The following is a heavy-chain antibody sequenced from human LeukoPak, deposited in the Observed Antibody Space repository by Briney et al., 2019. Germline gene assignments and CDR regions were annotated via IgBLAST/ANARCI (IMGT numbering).Heavy chain of an antibody. CDR2: IYDSGST. J-gene: IGHJ6*02. Sequence: SETLSLTCTVSGGSISSYYWSWIRQPPGKGLEWIGYIYDSGSTNYNPSLKSRVTISVDTSKNQFSLKLTSVTAADTAVYYCARLPTSGYYYYGMDVWGQGTTVTVSS. V-gene: IGHV4-59*01. CDR1: GGSISSYY. D-gene: IGHD3-10*01. CDR3: ARLPTSGYYYYGMDV.